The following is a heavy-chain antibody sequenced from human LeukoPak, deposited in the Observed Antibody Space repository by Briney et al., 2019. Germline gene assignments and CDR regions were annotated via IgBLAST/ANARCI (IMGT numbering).Heavy chain of an antibody. D-gene: IGHD3-10*01. J-gene: IGHJ4*02. CDR1: GGSISSYY. CDR3: ARFTPMVRGVNSYYFDY. CDR2: IYYSGST. Sequence: PSETLSLTCTVSGGSISSYYWSWIRQPPGKGLEWIGCIYYSGSTNFNPSLKSRVTISVDTSKNQFSLKLSSVTAADTAVYYCARFTPMVRGVNSYYFDYWGQGTLVPVSS. V-gene: IGHV4-59*08.